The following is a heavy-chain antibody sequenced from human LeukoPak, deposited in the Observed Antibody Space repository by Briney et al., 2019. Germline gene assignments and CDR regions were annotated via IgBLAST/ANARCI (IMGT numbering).Heavy chain of an antibody. D-gene: IGHD3-10*01. CDR1: GYTFTGYY. J-gene: IGHJ4*02. Sequence: SVKVSCKASGYTFTGYYMHWVRQAPGQGLEWTGGIIPNFGTANYAQKFQGRVTITADKSTNTAYMELSSLRSEDAAVYYCASSPFTGRSIDYWGQGTLVTVSS. CDR3: ASSPFTGRSIDY. V-gene: IGHV1-69*06. CDR2: IIPNFGTA.